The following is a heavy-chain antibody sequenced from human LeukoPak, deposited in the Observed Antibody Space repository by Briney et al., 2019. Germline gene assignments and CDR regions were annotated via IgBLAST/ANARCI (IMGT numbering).Heavy chain of an antibody. CDR3: ARGHTALVPIDLDF. V-gene: IGHV3-20*04. D-gene: IGHD5-18*01. J-gene: IGHJ4*02. Sequence: GGSLRLSCAASGFTFDDYGMSWVRQAPGKGLEWVSGINWNGGSTGYVDSVKGRFTISRDNAKNSLYLQMNSLRAEDTALYYCARGHTALVPIDLDFWGQGTLVTVSS. CDR1: GFTFDDYG. CDR2: INWNGGST.